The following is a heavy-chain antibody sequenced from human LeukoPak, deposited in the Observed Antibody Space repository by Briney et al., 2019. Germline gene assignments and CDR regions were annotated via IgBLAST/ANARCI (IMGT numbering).Heavy chain of an antibody. CDR2: IKSKTDGWTT. D-gene: IGHD6-13*01. Sequence: GGSLRLSCAASGFTFSNTWMSWVRQAPGKGLEWVGGIKSKTDGWTTDYAAPVKGRFTISRDDSKNTLYLQMNSLKTEDTAVYYCTTGLRAADTSWGLGTLVTVSS. CDR1: GFTFSNTW. J-gene: IGHJ4*02. CDR3: TTGLRAADTS. V-gene: IGHV3-15*01.